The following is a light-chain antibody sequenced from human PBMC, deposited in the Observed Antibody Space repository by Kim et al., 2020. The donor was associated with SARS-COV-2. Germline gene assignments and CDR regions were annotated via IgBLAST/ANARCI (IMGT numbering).Light chain of an antibody. Sequence: SAKIGDMVTITCRASQSSGTWLDWYQQKPGYAPNLLIYKASSLHSGVPSRVSGSGSGTEFTLTISSLQPDDFATYYCQQYNTYPYTFGQGTKLEI. J-gene: IGKJ2*01. CDR1: QSSGTW. CDR3: QQYNTYPYT. V-gene: IGKV1-5*03. CDR2: KAS.